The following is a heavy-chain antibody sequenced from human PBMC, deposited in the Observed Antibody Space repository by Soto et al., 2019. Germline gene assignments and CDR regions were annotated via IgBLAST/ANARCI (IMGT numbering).Heavy chain of an antibody. V-gene: IGHV4-59*12. CDR1: GGSIISYY. J-gene: IGHJ5*02. D-gene: IGHD6-6*01. CDR2: IYYSGST. Sequence: PSETLSLTCTVSGGSIISYYWSWIRQPPWKGLEWIGYIYYSGSTNYNPSLKSRVTISVDTSKNQFSLKLSSVTAADTAVYYWARDRPDRARIDPCGKRNLVTVYS. CDR3: ARDRPDRARIDP.